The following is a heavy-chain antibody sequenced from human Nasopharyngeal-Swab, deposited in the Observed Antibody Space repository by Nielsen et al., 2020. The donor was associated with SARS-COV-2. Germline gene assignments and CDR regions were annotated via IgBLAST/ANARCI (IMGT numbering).Heavy chain of an antibody. J-gene: IGHJ5*02. D-gene: IGHD5-24*01. Sequence: GGSLRLSCAASGFTFSSYGMHWVRQAPGKGLEWVAVISYDGSNKYYADSVKGRFTISRDNSKNTLYLQMNSLRAEDTAVYYCAKGLEMATADHWGQGTLVTVSS. CDR2: ISYDGSNK. CDR3: AKGLEMATADH. V-gene: IGHV3-30*18. CDR1: GFTFSSYG.